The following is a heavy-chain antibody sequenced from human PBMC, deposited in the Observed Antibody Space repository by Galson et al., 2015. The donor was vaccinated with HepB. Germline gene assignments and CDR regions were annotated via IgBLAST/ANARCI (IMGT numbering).Heavy chain of an antibody. Sequence: SLRLSCAASGFTFSSYWMHWVRQAPGKGLVWVSRINSDGSSTSYADSVKGRFTIAGDNAKNTLYLQMNSLRAEDTAVYYCARVTIFDNYYMDVWGKGTTVTVSS. D-gene: IGHD3-3*01. CDR1: GFTFSSYW. CDR3: ARVTIFDNYYMDV. V-gene: IGHV3-74*01. J-gene: IGHJ6*03. CDR2: INSDGSST.